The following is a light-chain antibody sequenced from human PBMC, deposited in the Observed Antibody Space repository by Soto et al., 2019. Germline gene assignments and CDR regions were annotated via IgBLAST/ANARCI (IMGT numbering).Light chain of an antibody. CDR3: QHYGSSLT. J-gene: IGKJ1*01. CDR2: LAS. V-gene: IGKV3-20*01. CDR1: QSVSSSN. Sequence: EIVLTQSPGILSLSPGEGATLSCRASQSVSSSNLAWYQQKPGQAPRLLIYLASSRATGIPDRFSGSGFGTDFTLTISSLEPEDFAVYYCQHYGSSLTFGQGTKVESK.